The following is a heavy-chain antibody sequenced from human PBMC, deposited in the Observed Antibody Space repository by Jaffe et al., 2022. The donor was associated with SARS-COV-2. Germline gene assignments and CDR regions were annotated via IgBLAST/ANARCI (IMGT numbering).Heavy chain of an antibody. CDR3: ATGPYTMVRGVVYYYYYMDV. D-gene: IGHD3-10*01. CDR2: FDPEDGET. J-gene: IGHJ6*03. CDR1: GYTLTELS. Sequence: QVQLVQSGAEVKKPGASVKVSCKVSGYTLTELSMHWVRQAPGKGLEWMGGFDPEDGETIYAQKFQGRVTMTEDTSTDTAYMELSSLRSEDTAVYYCATGPYTMVRGVVYYYYYMDVWGKGTTVTVSS. V-gene: IGHV1-24*01.